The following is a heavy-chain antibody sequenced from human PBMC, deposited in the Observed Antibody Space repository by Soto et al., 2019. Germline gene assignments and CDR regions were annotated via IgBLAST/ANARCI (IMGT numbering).Heavy chain of an antibody. CDR1: GFTFSSYW. CDR2: INSDGSST. J-gene: IGHJ3*02. V-gene: IGHV3-74*01. D-gene: IGHD2-21*02. Sequence: PGGSLRLSCAASGFTFSSYWMHWVRQAPGKGLVWVSRINSDGSSTSYADSVKGRFTISRDNAKNTLYLQMNSLRAEGTAVYYCARDQYCGGDCYLDDAFDIWGQGTRVTVSS. CDR3: ARDQYCGGDCYLDDAFDI.